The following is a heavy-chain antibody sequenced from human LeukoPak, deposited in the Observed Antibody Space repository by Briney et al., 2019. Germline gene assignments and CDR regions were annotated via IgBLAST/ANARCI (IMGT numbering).Heavy chain of an antibody. V-gene: IGHV1-2*02. CDR3: ARGRVYDSSGYYFFDY. CDR2: FNPNSGGT. J-gene: IGHJ4*02. D-gene: IGHD3-22*01. Sequence: ASVKVSCKASGYTFTSYGISWVRQAPGQGLEWMGWFNPNSGGTNYAQKFQGRVTMTRDTSISTAYMELSRLRSDDTAVYYCARGRVYDSSGYYFFDYWGQGTLVTVSS. CDR1: GYTFTSYG.